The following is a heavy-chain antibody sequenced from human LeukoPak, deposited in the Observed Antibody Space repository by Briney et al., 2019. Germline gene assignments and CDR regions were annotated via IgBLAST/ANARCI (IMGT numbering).Heavy chain of an antibody. V-gene: IGHV3-33*01. Sequence: GGPLRLSCTASGFTFSDYGMHWVRQPPGKGLEWVAIIWYDGSNKTYEDSVKGRFTISRDNSKNTLYLQMNSLRAEDTAVYYCARGVDYYENSGTIDYWGQGTLVTVSS. D-gene: IGHD3-22*01. CDR2: IWYDGSNK. CDR3: ARGVDYYENSGTIDY. CDR1: GFTFSDYG. J-gene: IGHJ4*02.